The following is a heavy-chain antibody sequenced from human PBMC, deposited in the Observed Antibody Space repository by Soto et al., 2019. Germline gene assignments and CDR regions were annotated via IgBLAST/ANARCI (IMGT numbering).Heavy chain of an antibody. CDR1: GFTFSSYG. CDR2: ISYDGSNK. V-gene: IGHV3-30*18. D-gene: IGHD7-27*01. Sequence: QVQLVESGGGVVQPGRSLRLSCAASGFTFSSYGMHWVRQAPGKGLEWVAVISYDGSNKYYADSVKGRFTISRDNSKNTLYLQMNSLRAEDTAVYYCAKEGKLGIFNWFDPWGQGTLVTVSS. J-gene: IGHJ5*02. CDR3: AKEGKLGIFNWFDP.